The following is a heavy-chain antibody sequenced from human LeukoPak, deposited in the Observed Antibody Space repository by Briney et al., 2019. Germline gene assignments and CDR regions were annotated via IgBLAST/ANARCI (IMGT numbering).Heavy chain of an antibody. CDR2: IYYGGST. D-gene: IGHD1-26*01. CDR1: GYSISTGYY. CDR3: AIQSGATDY. Sequence: SETLSLTCAVSGYSISTGYYWAWIRQPPGKGLEWITTIYYGGSTYYNPSLKSRVTIPVDTSRNQFSLNLRSVTAADTAVYYCAIQSGATDYWGQGTLVTVSS. J-gene: IGHJ4*02. V-gene: IGHV4-38-2*01.